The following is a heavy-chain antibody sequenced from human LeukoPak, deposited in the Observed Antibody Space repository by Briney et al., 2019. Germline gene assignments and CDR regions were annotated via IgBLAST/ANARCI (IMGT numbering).Heavy chain of an antibody. Sequence: SETLSLTCGVSGGSISGTNWWSWVRQPPGQGLEWIGEISLAGQTNYNPSLNGRVTMSLDKSSNQFSLHLTSVTAADTATYFCSRESGPFCPFGYWGQGTLVIASS. J-gene: IGHJ4*02. V-gene: IGHV4/OR15-8*02. CDR2: ISLAGQT. D-gene: IGHD1-26*01. CDR3: SRESGPFCPFGY. CDR1: GGSISGTNW.